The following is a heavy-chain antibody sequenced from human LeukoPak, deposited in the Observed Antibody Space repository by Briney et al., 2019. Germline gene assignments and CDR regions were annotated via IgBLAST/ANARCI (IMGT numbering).Heavy chain of an antibody. J-gene: IGHJ5*02. Sequence: SETLSLTCTVSGGSISSYYWSWIRQPPGQGLEWIGYIYYSGSTNYNPSLKSRVTISVDTSKNQFSLKLMSVTAADTAVYYCARDSGTTGEVKFDPWGQGTLVTVSS. CDR2: IYYSGST. CDR3: ARDSGTTGEVKFDP. CDR1: GGSISSYY. V-gene: IGHV4-59*12. D-gene: IGHD3-10*01.